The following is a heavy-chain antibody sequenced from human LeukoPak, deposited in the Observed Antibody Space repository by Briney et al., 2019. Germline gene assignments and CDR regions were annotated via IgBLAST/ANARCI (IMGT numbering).Heavy chain of an antibody. CDR2: IYHSGST. V-gene: IGHV4-30-2*01. CDR3: ARGARYYTGSYYANNWFDP. Sequence: SQTLSLTCAVSGGSISSGGYSWSWIRQPPGKGLEWIGYIYHSGSTYYNPSLKSRVTISVDRSKNQFSLKLSSVTAADTAVYYCARGARYYTGSYYANNWFDPWGQGTLVTVSS. D-gene: IGHD3-10*01. J-gene: IGHJ5*02. CDR1: GGSISSGGYS.